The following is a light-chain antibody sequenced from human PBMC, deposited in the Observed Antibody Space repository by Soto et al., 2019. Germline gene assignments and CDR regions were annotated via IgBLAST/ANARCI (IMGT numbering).Light chain of an antibody. J-gene: IGLJ1*01. CDR3: SSYTSSSTL. V-gene: IGLV1-44*01. CDR1: SSNIGSNV. CDR2: GHN. Sequence: QSVLTQPPSVSGTPGQRVTISCAGSSSNIGSNVVNWYQHLPGRAPKLLIYGHNQRPSGVPDRFSGSKSGTSASLAISGLQSEDEADYYCSSYTSSSTLFGTGTKVTVL.